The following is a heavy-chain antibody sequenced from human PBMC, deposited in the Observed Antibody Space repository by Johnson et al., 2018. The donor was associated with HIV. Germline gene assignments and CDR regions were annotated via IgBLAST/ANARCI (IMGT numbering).Heavy chain of an antibody. CDR3: AKGLVGASSRAAFDI. CDR1: GFTFSSYA. Sequence: QVQVLESGGGVVQPGRSLRLSCAASGFTFSSYAMHWVRQAPGKGLEWVTVISCDGSKKCYGDFVKGRFSISRDKSKKTLYRQMNSLRAEDTAVNYCAKGLVGASSRAAFDIWGQGTMVTVSS. J-gene: IGHJ3*02. CDR2: ISCDGSKK. D-gene: IGHD1-26*01. V-gene: IGHV3-30-3*01.